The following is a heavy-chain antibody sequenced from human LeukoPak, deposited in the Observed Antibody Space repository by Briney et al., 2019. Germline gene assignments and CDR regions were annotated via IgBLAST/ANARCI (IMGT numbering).Heavy chain of an antibody. J-gene: IGHJ4*02. CDR3: ARGPPSTIKYYFDY. D-gene: IGHD5/OR15-5a*01. CDR1: GFTFSSYS. Sequence: GGSLRLSCAASGFTFSSYSMNWVRQAPGKGLEWVSYISSSSSTIYYADSVKGRFTISRDNAKNSLYLQMNSLRAEDTAVYYCARGPPSTIKYYFDYWGQGTLVTVSS. CDR2: ISSSSSTI. V-gene: IGHV3-48*04.